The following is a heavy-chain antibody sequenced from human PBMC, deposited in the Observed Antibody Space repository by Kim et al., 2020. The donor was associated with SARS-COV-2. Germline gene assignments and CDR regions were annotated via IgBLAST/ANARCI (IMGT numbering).Heavy chain of an antibody. CDR1: GYSFTSYW. D-gene: IGHD3-10*01. CDR2: IDPSDSYT. J-gene: IGHJ5*02. CDR3: ARPGMVRGSPLHWFDP. Sequence: GESLKISCKGSGYSFTSYWISWVRQMPGKGLEWMGRIDPSDSYTNYSPSFQGHVTISADKSISTAYLQWSSLKASDTAMYYCARPGMVRGSPLHWFDPWGQGTLVTVSS. V-gene: IGHV5-10-1*01.